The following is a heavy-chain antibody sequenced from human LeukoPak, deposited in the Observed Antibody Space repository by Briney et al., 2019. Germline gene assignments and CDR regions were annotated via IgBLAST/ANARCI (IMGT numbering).Heavy chain of an antibody. D-gene: IGHD3-3*01. J-gene: IGHJ6*03. CDR3: ARVLRFLEWSPGGYYYMDV. CDR1: GGTFSNYA. V-gene: IGHV1-69*13. Sequence: SVKVSCKASGGTFSNYAISWVRQAPGQGLEWMGGIIPIFGTANYAQKFQGRVTITADESTSTAYMELSSLRSEDTAVYYCARVLRFLEWSPGGYYYMDVWGKGTTVTVSS. CDR2: IIPIFGTA.